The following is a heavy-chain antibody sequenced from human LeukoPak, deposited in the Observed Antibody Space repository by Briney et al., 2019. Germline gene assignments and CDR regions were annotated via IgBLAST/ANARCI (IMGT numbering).Heavy chain of an antibody. CDR3: ATDYGDYESAY. CDR1: GYTSTGYH. Sequence: ASVKVSCKASGYTSTGYHMHWVRQAPGQGLEWMGWINPNSGGTIYAQKFQGRVTMTRDTSIGTAYMELSGLTSDDTAIYYCATDYGDYESAYWGQGTVVTVSS. D-gene: IGHD4-17*01. CDR2: INPNSGGT. V-gene: IGHV1-2*02. J-gene: IGHJ4*02.